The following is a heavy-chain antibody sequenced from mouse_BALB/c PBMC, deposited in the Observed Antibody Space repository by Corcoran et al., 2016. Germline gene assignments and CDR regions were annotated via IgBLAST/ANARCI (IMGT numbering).Heavy chain of an antibody. V-gene: IGHV14-3*02. CDR3: ARWDWYFDV. CDR2: IDPANGNT. J-gene: IGHJ1*01. Sequence: EVQRQQSGAELVKPGASVTLSCTASGFNIKDTYMHWVKQRPEQGLEWIGRIDPANGNTKYDPKFQGKATITADTSSNTAYLQLSSLTSEDTAVYYCARWDWYFDVWGAGTTVTVSS. CDR1: GFNIKDTY.